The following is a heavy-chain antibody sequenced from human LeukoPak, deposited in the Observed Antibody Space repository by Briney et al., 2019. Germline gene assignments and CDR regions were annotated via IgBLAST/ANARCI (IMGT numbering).Heavy chain of an antibody. J-gene: IGHJ4*02. CDR1: GFTVSSYY. D-gene: IGHD1-26*01. V-gene: IGHV3-53*01. Sequence: GGSLRLSCSASGFTVSSYYMSWVRQAPGPGLEWVSVIYSGGSTYYADSVKGRFTISRDNSKNTLYLQMNSLRAEDTAVYYCASAPLLSGSYGYWGQGTLVTVSS. CDR3: ASAPLLSGSYGY. CDR2: IYSGGST.